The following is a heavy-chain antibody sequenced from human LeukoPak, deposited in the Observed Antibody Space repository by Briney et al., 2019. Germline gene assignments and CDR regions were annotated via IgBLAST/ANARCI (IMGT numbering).Heavy chain of an antibody. D-gene: IGHD3-3*01. CDR3: ARAVLRFLEWPN. V-gene: IGHV4-38-2*01. CDR2: IYYSGST. CDR1: GYSISNGYY. J-gene: IGHJ4*02. Sequence: SETLSLTCDVSGYSISNGYYWGWIRQPPGKGLEWIGYIYYSGSTYYNPSLKSRVTISVDTSKNQFSLKLSSVTAADTAVYYCARAVLRFLEWPNWGQGTLVTVSS.